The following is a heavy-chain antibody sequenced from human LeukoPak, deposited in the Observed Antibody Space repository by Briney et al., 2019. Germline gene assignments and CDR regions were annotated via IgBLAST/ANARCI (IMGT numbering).Heavy chain of an antibody. CDR2: ISSSSSYI. CDR1: GFTFSSYS. D-gene: IGHD1-26*01. Sequence: VGSLRLSCAASGFTFSSYSMNWVRQAPGKGLEWVSSISSSSSYIYYADSVKGRFTISRDNAKNSLYLQMNSLRAEDTAVYYCARERSGSYYYFDYWGQGTLATVSS. V-gene: IGHV3-21*01. J-gene: IGHJ4*02. CDR3: ARERSGSYYYFDY.